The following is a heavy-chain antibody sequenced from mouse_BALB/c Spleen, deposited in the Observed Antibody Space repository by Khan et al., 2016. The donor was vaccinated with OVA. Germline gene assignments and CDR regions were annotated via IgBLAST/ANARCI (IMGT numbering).Heavy chain of an antibody. CDR2: ISYSGST. V-gene: IGHV3-8*02. CDR3: AGYGGNHQVGDV. D-gene: IGHD2-1*01. Sequence: EVQLQESGPSLVKPSQTLSLTCSVTGDSITSGYWNWIRKFPGNKLEYMGYISYSGSTYYNPSLKSRISITRDTSKNQYFLQLNSVTTEDTATYYCAGYGGNHQVGDVGGAGATVTVSA. J-gene: IGHJ1*01. CDR1: GDSITSGY.